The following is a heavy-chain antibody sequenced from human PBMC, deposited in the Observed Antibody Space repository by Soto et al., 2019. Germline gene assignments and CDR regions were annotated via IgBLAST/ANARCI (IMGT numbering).Heavy chain of an antibody. Sequence: GGSLRLACAASGFIFSDYYMSWVRQTPGKGLEWVSYISTRSTYTNYADSVKGRFTISRDNTKNSLYLQMDSLRVEDTAVYYCARDLAWKRGKVGRYYYGMDVWGQGTTVTVSS. V-gene: IGHV3-11*06. J-gene: IGHJ6*02. CDR1: GFIFSDYY. CDR2: ISTRSTYT. D-gene: IGHD1-1*01. CDR3: ARDLAWKRGKVGRYYYGMDV.